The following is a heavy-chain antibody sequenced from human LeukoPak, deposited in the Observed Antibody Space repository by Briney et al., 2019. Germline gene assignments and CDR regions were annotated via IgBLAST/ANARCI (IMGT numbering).Heavy chain of an antibody. CDR2: ISGSGGSA. D-gene: IGHD3-10*01. V-gene: IGHV3-23*01. CDR1: GFTFSRYG. CDR3: AKLFDWWFGDSVMEFDP. J-gene: IGHJ5*02. Sequence: PGGSLRLSCAASGFTFSRYGMSWVRQAPGKGLEWVSAISGSGGSAYSADSVKGRFTISRDNSKNTLSLQMNSLRAEDTAVYYCAKLFDWWFGDSVMEFDPWGQGTLVTVSS.